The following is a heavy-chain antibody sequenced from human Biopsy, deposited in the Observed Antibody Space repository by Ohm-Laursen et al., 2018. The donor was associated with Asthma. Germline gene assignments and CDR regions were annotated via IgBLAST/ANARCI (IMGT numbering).Heavy chain of an antibody. Sequence: GSLRLSCTASGFTFDDYAVSWVRQAPGKGLEWVSGINWNGGSTGYADSVRGRFTISRDNAKNSLYLQMNSLRAEDTALYHCARDRAVTGLNDAFDTWGQGTMVTVSS. J-gene: IGHJ3*02. V-gene: IGHV3-20*01. CDR3: ARDRAVTGLNDAFDT. CDR2: INWNGGST. D-gene: IGHD4-17*01. CDR1: GFTFDDYA.